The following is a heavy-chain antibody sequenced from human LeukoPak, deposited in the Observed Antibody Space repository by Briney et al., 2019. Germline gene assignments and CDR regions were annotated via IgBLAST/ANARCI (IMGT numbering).Heavy chain of an antibody. D-gene: IGHD1-26*01. J-gene: IGHJ4*02. V-gene: IGHV3-11*05. CDR3: ARVRQSGSPLDY. Sequence: PGGSRRLSCAASGFTFSDYYMIWIRQAPGKGLEWVSYISKSGGDTKYADSVKGRFTISRDNAKNSLYLQMNSLRADDTAIYYCARVRQSGSPLDYWGQGTLVTVSS. CDR1: GFTFSDYY. CDR2: ISKSGGDT.